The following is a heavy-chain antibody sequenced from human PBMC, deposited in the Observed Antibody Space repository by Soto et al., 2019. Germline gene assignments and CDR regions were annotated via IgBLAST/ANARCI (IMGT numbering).Heavy chain of an antibody. D-gene: IGHD3-3*01. J-gene: IGHJ6*02. CDR2: IYHSGIT. CDR3: ARVARPYYDFWSGYPSYGMDV. CDR1: GGSISSSNW. Sequence: QVQLQESGPGLVKPSGTLSLTCAVSGGSISSSNWWSWVRQPPGKGLEWIGEIYHSGITNYNPSLKSRFTISVDKSKNQFSLKLSSVTAADTAVYYCARVARPYYDFWSGYPSYGMDVWGQGTTVTVSS. V-gene: IGHV4-4*02.